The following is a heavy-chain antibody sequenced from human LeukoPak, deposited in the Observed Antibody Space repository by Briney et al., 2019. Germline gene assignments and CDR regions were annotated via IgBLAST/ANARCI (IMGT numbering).Heavy chain of an antibody. D-gene: IGHD3-3*01. CDR3: ARDLALYYDFWSGYYTPVDYYYGMDV. CDR2: IWSDGSNK. CDR1: GFTFSSYG. V-gene: IGHV3-33*01. J-gene: IGHJ6*02. Sequence: PGRSLRLSCAAAGFTFSSYGMHWVRQAPGKGLEWVAVIWSDGSNKYYADSVKGRFTISRDNSKNTLYLQMNSLRAEDTAVYYCARDLALYYDFWSGYYTPVDYYYGMDVWGQGTTVTVSS.